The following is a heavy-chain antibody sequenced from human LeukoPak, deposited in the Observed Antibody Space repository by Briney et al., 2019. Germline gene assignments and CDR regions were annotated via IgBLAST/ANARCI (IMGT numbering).Heavy chain of an antibody. V-gene: IGHV1-8*03. J-gene: IGHJ4*02. CDR3: ARAPSVRGVIIEYYFDY. CDR1: GSTFTSYD. CDR2: MNPNSGNT. Sequence: ASVKPSCKASGSTFTSYDINRVRQATGQGLGWMGWMNPNSGNTGYAQKFQGRVTITRNTSISTAYMELSSLRSEDTAVYCCARAPSVRGVIIEYYFDYWGQGTLVTVSS. D-gene: IGHD3-10*01.